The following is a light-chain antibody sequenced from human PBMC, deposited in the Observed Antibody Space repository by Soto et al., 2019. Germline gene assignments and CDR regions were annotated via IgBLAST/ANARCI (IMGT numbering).Light chain of an antibody. Sequence: DLQMTPSPPTLSAFVGDRVTITCRASQSISSWLAWYQQKPGKAPKLLIYKASSLESGVPSRFSGSGSGTEFTLTISSLQPDDFATYYCQQFDSYWTFGQGTKVEIK. CDR2: KAS. CDR3: QQFDSYWT. J-gene: IGKJ1*01. CDR1: QSISSW. V-gene: IGKV1-5*03.